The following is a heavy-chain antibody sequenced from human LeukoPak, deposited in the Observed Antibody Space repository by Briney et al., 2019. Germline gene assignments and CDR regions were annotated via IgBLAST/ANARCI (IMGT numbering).Heavy chain of an antibody. V-gene: IGHV3-7*01. CDR3: ARVDGIAVAGTYNWFDP. D-gene: IGHD6-19*01. J-gene: IGHJ5*02. Sequence: GGSLRLSCAASGFTFSSYWMSWVRQAPGKGLEWVANIKQDGSEKYYVDSVKGRSTISRDNAKNSLYLQMNSLRAEDTAVYYCARVDGIAVAGTYNWFDPWGQGTLVTVSS. CDR2: IKQDGSEK. CDR1: GFTFSSYW.